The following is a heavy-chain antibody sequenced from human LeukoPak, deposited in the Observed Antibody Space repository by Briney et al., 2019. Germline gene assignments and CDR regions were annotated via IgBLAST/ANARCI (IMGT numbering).Heavy chain of an antibody. J-gene: IGHJ4*02. V-gene: IGHV4-31*03. Sequence: PSETLSLTCTVSGASITSGTYYWRWIRQHPGKGLEWIGYIYYTGTTDYNPSLKSRVTISRDTSKNQFSLSLSSVTVEDTAVFYCARVGSRDTFHFDYWGQGSLVTVSS. CDR1: GASITSGTYY. D-gene: IGHD2-15*01. CDR3: ARVGSRDTFHFDY. CDR2: IYYTGTT.